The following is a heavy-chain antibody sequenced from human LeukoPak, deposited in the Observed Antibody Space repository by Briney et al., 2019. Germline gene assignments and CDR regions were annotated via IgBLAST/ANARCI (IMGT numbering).Heavy chain of an antibody. CDR1: GFTFSSYA. CDR3: ARESGKFDY. Sequence: SGGSLRLSCAASGFTFSSYAMSWVRQAPGKGLEWVSLISGDGVSTFYADSVKGRFSISRDNSKNSLSLEMNSLRTEDTAMYYCARESGKFDYWGQGTLVAVSS. J-gene: IGHJ4*02. V-gene: IGHV3-43*02. CDR2: ISGDGVST.